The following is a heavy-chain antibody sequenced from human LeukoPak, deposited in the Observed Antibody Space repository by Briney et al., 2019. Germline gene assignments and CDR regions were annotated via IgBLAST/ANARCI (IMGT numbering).Heavy chain of an antibody. V-gene: IGHV1-69*13. Sequence: ASVKVSCKASGYTFTSYYMHWVRQAPGQGLEWMGGIIPIFGTANYAQKFQGRVTITADESTSTAYMELSSLRSEDTAVYYCAYLVYGFLEWLNWFDPWGQGTLVTVSS. CDR1: GYTFTSYY. CDR3: AYLVYGFLEWLNWFDP. J-gene: IGHJ5*02. CDR2: IIPIFGTA. D-gene: IGHD3-3*01.